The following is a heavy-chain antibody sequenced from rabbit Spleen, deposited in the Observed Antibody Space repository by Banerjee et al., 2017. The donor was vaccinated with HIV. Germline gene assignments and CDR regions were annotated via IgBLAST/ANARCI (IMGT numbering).Heavy chain of an antibody. J-gene: IGHJ6*01. V-gene: IGHV1S40*01. CDR3: ARDTGSSFSSYGMDL. Sequence: QSLEESGGGLVQPEGSLALTCKASGFSFSSSDYMCWVRQAPGKGLELIACIYAGSSDRSYYATWAKGRFTISKTSSTTVTLQMTSLTAADTATYFCARDTGSSFSSYGMDLWGPGTLSPS. D-gene: IGHD8-1*01. CDR1: GFSFSSSDY. CDR2: IYAGSSDRS.